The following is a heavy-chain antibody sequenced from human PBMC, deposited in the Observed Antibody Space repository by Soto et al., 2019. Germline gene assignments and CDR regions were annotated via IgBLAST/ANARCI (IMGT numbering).Heavy chain of an antibody. CDR2: ISYDGSNK. CDR1: GFTFSSYA. V-gene: IGHV3-30-3*01. D-gene: IGHD1-1*01. J-gene: IGHJ2*01. CDR3: ARPLWRDDDNWGYFDL. Sequence: QVQLVESGGGVVQPGRSLRLSCAASGFTFSSYAMHWVRQAPGKGLEWVAVISYDGSNKYYADSVKGRFTISRDSSKNPLSLQMNSLRDEYTAVYDCARPLWRDDDNWGYFDLWGRGTLVTVSS.